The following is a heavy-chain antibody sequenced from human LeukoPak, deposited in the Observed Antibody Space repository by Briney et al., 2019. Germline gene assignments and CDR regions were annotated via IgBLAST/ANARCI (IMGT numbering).Heavy chain of an antibody. CDR2: ISGSGGST. CDR3: AKDLRPQRGSYSVTGFDY. D-gene: IGHD1-26*01. V-gene: IGHV3-23*01. Sequence: PGGSLRLSCAASGFTFSSYAMSWVRQAPGKGLEWVSAISGSGGSTYYADSVKGRFTISRDNSKNTLYLQMNSLRAEDTAVYYCAKDLRPQRGSYSVTGFDYWGQGTLVTVSS. CDR1: GFTFSSYA. J-gene: IGHJ4*02.